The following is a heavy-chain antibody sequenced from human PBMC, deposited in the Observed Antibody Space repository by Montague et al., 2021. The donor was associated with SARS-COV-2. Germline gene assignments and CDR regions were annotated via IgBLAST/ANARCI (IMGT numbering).Heavy chain of an antibody. D-gene: IGHD3-16*01. CDR1: GGSISRYY. V-gene: IGHV4-59*08. CDR3: ARHRIYVGESW. CDR2: ISESGSP. J-gene: IGHJ4*02. Sequence: SETLSLTCTVSGGSISRYYWSWIRQSPGQGLEWIAYISESGSPNYNPSLSSRATVSVDTSKSQFSLKLTSVTAADTALYYCARHRIYVGESWWGEGTLVTVSS.